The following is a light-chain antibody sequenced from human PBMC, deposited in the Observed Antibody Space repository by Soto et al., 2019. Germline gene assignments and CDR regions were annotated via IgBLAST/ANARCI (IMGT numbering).Light chain of an antibody. CDR2: GAS. V-gene: IGKV3-20*01. J-gene: IGKJ1*01. CDR3: QQYGGSPRT. Sequence: EIVLTQSPGTLSLSPGERATLSCRASQSINNNYLAWYQQKRGQAPRLLIYGASSRATGIPDRFSGSGSGTDFTLSISGLEPEDFAVYYCQQYGGSPRTFGQGTKVEIK. CDR1: QSINNNY.